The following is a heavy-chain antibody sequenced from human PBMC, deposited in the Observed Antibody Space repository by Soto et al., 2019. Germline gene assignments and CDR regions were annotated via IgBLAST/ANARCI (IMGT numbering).Heavy chain of an antibody. D-gene: IGHD1-7*01. Sequence: ASVKVSCKASGYTFADYYMHWVRQAPGQGLEWMGWINPNSGGTNYAQKFQGRVTMTRDTSISTAYMELSRLRSDDTAVYYCARKLELRGSYYYYYDMDVWGQGTTVTVS. CDR1: GYTFADYY. V-gene: IGHV1-2*02. CDR3: ARKLELRGSYYYYYDMDV. CDR2: INPNSGGT. J-gene: IGHJ6*02.